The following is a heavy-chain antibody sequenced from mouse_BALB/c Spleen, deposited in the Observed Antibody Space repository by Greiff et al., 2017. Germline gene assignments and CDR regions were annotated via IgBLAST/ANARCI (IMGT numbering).Heavy chain of an antibody. CDR3: AGYFDV. V-gene: IGHV3-2*02. Sequence: DVHLVESGPGLVKPSQSLSLTCTVTGYSITSDYAWNWIRQFPGNQLEWMGYISYSGSTSYNPSLKSRISITRDTSKNQFFLQLNSVTTEDTATYYCAGYFDVWGAGTTVTVSS. CDR1: GYSITSDYA. J-gene: IGHJ1*01. CDR2: ISYSGST.